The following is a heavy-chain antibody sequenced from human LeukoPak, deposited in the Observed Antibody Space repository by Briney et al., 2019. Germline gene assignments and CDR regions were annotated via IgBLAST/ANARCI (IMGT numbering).Heavy chain of an antibody. CDR2: IYYSGST. CDR3: ARYYYYGSGSYYNWFDP. V-gene: IGHV4-59*01. CDR1: GGSISSYY. D-gene: IGHD3-10*01. J-gene: IGHJ5*02. Sequence: SETLSLTCTVSGGSISSYYWSWIRQPPGKGLEWIGYIYYSGSTNYNPSLKSRVTISVDTSKNQFSLKLSSVTAAGTAVYYCARYYYYGSGSYYNWFDPWGQGTLVTVSS.